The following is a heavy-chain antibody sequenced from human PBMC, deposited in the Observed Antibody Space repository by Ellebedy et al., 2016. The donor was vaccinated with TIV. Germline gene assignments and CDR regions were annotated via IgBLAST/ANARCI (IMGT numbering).Heavy chain of an antibody. J-gene: IGHJ5*02. D-gene: IGHD6-13*01. CDR3: ASSYSSSWGQLVPSVANWFDP. CDR2: ISSSGSTI. Sequence: GESLKISCAASGFTFSSYEMNWVRQAPGKGLEWVSYISSSGSTIHYADSVKGRFTISRDNAKNSLYLQMNSLRAEDTAVYYCASSYSSSWGQLVPSVANWFDPWGQGTLVTVSS. CDR1: GFTFSSYE. V-gene: IGHV3-48*03.